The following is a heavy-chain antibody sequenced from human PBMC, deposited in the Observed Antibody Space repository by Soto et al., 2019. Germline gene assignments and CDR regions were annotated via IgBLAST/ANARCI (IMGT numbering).Heavy chain of an antibody. J-gene: IGHJ3*02. CDR1: GFTFSSYS. Sequence: EVQLVESGGGLVKPGGSLRLSCAASGFTFSSYSMNWVRQAPGKGLEWVSSISSSSSYIYYADSVKGRFTISRDNAKNSRYLQMNSLRAEDTAVYYCARDARLLDAFDIWGQGTMVTVSS. CDR2: ISSSSSYI. D-gene: IGHD1-26*01. V-gene: IGHV3-21*01. CDR3: ARDARLLDAFDI.